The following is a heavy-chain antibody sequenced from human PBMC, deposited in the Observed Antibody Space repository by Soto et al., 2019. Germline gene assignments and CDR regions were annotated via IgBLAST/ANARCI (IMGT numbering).Heavy chain of an antibody. Sequence: ASVKVSCKASGYTFTSYAMNWVRQAPGQGLEWMGWINAGNGNTKYSQKFQGRVTITRDTSASTAYMELSSLRSEDTAVYYCARAVAVAADFDYWGQGTLVTVSS. CDR2: INAGNGNT. J-gene: IGHJ4*02. V-gene: IGHV1-3*01. D-gene: IGHD6-19*01. CDR1: GYTFTSYA. CDR3: ARAVAVAADFDY.